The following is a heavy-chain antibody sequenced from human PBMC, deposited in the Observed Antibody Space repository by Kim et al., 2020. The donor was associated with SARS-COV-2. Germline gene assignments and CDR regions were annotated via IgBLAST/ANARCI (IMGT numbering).Heavy chain of an antibody. CDR2: IGTYNGNT. CDR3: ARDRSGSLRAFDY. D-gene: IGHD1-26*01. CDR1: GYTFITYG. J-gene: IGHJ4*01. V-gene: IGHV1-18*04. Sequence: ASVKVSCKASGYTFITYGLSWMRQAPGQGLEWMGWIGTYNGNTIYAQKLQGRITMTTDTSTSTAYMELRSLRLDDTAVYYCARDRSGSLRAFDYWGHGTPVTVSS.